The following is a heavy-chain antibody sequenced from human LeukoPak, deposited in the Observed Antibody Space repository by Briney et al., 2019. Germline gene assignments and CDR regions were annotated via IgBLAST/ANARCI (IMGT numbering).Heavy chain of an antibody. CDR1: GGSVSSGSYY. J-gene: IGHJ4*02. CDR2: IYYSGST. V-gene: IGHV4-61*01. CDR3: AREGIATYPSIDY. D-gene: IGHD6-13*01. Sequence: PSETLSLTCTVSGGSVSSGSYYWSWIRQPPGKGLEWIGYIYYSGSTKYNPSLKSRVTISVDTSKNQFSLKLSSVTAADTAVYYCAREGIATYPSIDYWGQGTLVTVSS.